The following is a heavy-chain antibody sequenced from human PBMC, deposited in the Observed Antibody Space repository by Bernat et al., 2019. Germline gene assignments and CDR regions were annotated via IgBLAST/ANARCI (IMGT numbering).Heavy chain of an antibody. V-gene: IGHV3-33*01. J-gene: IGHJ4*01. D-gene: IGHD6-19*01. CDR3: ARDPDSSGWYYFDY. Sequence: QVQLVESGGGVVQPGRSLRLSCAASGFTFSSYGMHWVRQAPGKGLEWVAVIWYDGSNKYYADSVKGRFTISRDNSKNTLYLQMNSLRAEDTAVYYCARDPDSSGWYYFDYWGQEPWSPSPQ. CDR2: IWYDGSNK. CDR1: GFTFSSYG.